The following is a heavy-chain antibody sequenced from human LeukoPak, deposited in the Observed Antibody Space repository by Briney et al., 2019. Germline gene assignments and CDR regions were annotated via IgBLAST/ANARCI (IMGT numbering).Heavy chain of an antibody. CDR1: GGSFSGYY. CDR2: INHSGST. CDR3: AVNWGSGHWFDP. V-gene: IGHV4-34*01. Sequence: SSETLSLTCAVYGGSFSGYYWSWIRQPPGKGLEWIGEINHSGSTNYNPSLKSRVTISVDTSKNQFSLKLSSVTAADTAVYYCAVNWGSGHWFDPWGQGTLVTVSS. J-gene: IGHJ5*02. D-gene: IGHD7-27*01.